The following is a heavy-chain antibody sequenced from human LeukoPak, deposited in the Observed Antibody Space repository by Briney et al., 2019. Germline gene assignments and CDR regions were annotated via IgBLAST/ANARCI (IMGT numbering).Heavy chain of an antibody. CDR2: ISSSGSTI. V-gene: IGHV3-11*01. Sequence: PGGSLRLSCAASGFTFSDYYMSWIRQAPWKGLEWVPYISSSGSTIYYADSVKGRFTISRDNAKNSLYLQMNSLRAEDTALYYCAKDISPLIDSPSYFDYWGQGTLITVSS. J-gene: IGHJ4*02. D-gene: IGHD3-16*01. CDR1: GFTFSDYY. CDR3: AKDISPLIDSPSYFDY.